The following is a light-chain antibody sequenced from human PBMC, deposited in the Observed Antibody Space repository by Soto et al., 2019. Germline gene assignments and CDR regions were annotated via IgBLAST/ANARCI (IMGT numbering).Light chain of an antibody. Sequence: DIQMTQSPSSLSASVGDRVTITCRASQIMSNYLNWYQQKPGAAPRVLIYAASNLKTGVPSRFSGSGSETDFTLTISSLQPEDFAIYYCQQICRSPPTFGGGTKVEIK. J-gene: IGKJ4*01. V-gene: IGKV1-39*01. CDR1: QIMSNY. CDR3: QQICRSPPT. CDR2: AAS.